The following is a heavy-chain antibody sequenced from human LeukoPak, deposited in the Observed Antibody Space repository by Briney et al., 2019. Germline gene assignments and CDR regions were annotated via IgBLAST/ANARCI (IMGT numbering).Heavy chain of an antibody. D-gene: IGHD6-13*01. CDR1: GYTFTSYA. J-gene: IGHJ6*02. CDR3: VREPYSSSWYYYYGMDV. V-gene: IGHV1-3*01. CDR2: INAGNGNT. Sequence: ASVKVSCKASGYTFTSYAIHWVRQAPGQRLEWMGWINAGNGNTKYSQKFQGRVTITRDTSASTAYMELSSLRSEDTAVYYYVREPYSSSWYYYYGMDVWGQGTTVTVSS.